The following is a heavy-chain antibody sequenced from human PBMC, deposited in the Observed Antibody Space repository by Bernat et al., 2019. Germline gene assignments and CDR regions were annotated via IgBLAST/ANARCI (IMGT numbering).Heavy chain of an antibody. CDR3: ARTKYGSGSYRP. Sequence: QLQLQGSGPGLVKPSETLSLTCTVSGGSISSSSYYWGWIRQPPGKGLEWIGSIYYSGSTYYNPSLKSRVTISVDTSKNQFSLKLSSVTAADTAVYYCARTKYGSGSYRPWGQGTTVTVSS. V-gene: IGHV4-39*01. CDR2: IYYSGST. D-gene: IGHD3-10*01. CDR1: GGSISSSSYY. J-gene: IGHJ6*02.